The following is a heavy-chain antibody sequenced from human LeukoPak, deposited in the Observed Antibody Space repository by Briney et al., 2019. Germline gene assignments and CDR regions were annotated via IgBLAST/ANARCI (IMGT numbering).Heavy chain of an antibody. J-gene: IGHJ4*02. Sequence: PSETLSLTCTVSGGSINNYYWSWIRQPPGKGLEWIGYIYYSGSTNYNPSLKSRVTISVDTSKNQFSLKLSSVTAADTAVYYCAREIDLKTGYSSGWSGYWGQGTLVTVSS. D-gene: IGHD6-19*01. CDR1: GGSINNYY. CDR2: IYYSGST. V-gene: IGHV4-59*01. CDR3: AREIDLKTGYSSGWSGY.